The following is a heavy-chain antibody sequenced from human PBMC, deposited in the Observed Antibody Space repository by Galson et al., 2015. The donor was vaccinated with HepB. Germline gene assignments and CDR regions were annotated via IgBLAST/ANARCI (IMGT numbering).Heavy chain of an antibody. CDR2: ISLHNGNT. CDR3: VRDAPLGDQRPSPPYFDL. D-gene: IGHD3-16*01. CDR1: GYTFNRYD. Sequence: SVKVSCKASGYTFNRYDINWVRQAPGQGLEWMGWISLHNGNTNYAQKFQGRVSMTTDTSTSTAYMKLRGLISDDTAMYFCVRDAPLGDQRPSPPYFDLWGQGTLVTVSS. J-gene: IGHJ4*02. V-gene: IGHV1-18*04.